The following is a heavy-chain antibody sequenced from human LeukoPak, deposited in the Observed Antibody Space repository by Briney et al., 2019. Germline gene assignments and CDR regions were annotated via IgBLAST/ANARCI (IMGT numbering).Heavy chain of an antibody. V-gene: IGHV3-23*01. D-gene: IGHD1-26*01. CDR3: AKDYRGSFTD. Sequence: GGSLRLSCAASGFTVSSYAMSWVRQAPGMGLQLVSAISTDGGSRYSADSVKGRFTISRDSSKNTLFLQMSSLRVEDTAVYFCAKDYRGSFTDWGQGTLVTVSS. J-gene: IGHJ4*02. CDR1: GFTVSSYA. CDR2: ISTDGGSR.